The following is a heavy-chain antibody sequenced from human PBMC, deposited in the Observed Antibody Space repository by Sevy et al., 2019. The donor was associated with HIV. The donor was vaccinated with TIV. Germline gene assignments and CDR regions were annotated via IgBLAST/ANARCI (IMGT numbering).Heavy chain of an antibody. CDR1: DVSISGYY. V-gene: IGHV4-59*01. CDR3: ARALADYYYAMDV. Sequence: SETLSLTCTVSDVSISGYYWSWIRQPPGKGLEWIGYIYYSGRTNYNPSLQGRVSISTDTSKNQFSLKLSSVTAADTAVYSCARALADYYYAMDVWGQGTTVTVSS. J-gene: IGHJ6*02. CDR2: IYYSGRT.